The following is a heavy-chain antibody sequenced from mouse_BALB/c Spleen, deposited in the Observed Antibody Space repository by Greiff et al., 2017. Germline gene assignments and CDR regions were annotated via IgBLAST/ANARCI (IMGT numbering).Heavy chain of an antibody. V-gene: IGHV10-1*02. CDR3: VRPDGYSSYYYAMDY. J-gene: IGHJ4*01. D-gene: IGHD2-3*01. Sequence: DVMLVESGGGLVQPKGSLKLSCAASGFTFNTYAMNWVRQAPGKGLEWVARIRSKSNNYATYYADSVKDRFTISRDDSQSMLYLQMNNLKTEDTAMYYCVRPDGYSSYYYAMDYWGQGTSVTVSS. CDR2: IRSKSNNYAT. CDR1: GFTFNTYA.